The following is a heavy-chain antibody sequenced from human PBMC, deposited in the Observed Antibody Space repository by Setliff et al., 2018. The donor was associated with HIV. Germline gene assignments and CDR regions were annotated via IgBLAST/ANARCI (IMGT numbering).Heavy chain of an antibody. CDR3: MRGRSITIFGVAYFDV. V-gene: IGHV4-38-2*01. J-gene: IGHJ4*02. Sequence: SETLSLTCAVSGYSISTAYYWGWIRQPPGKGLEWIESVYHSGTTYYNPSLKSRVTISVDMSNNQFSLKVTSVTAADTAVYYCMRGRSITIFGVAYFDVWGQGTQVTVSS. CDR1: GYSISTAYY. CDR2: VYHSGTT. D-gene: IGHD3-3*01.